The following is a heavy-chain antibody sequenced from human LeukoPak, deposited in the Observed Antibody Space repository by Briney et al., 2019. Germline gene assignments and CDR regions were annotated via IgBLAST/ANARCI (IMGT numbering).Heavy chain of an antibody. V-gene: IGHV1-69*13. CDR1: GGTFSSYA. Sequence: SVKVSCKASGGTFSSYAISWVRQAPGQGPEWMGGIIPIFGTANYAQKFQGRVTITADESTSTAYMELSSLRSEDTAVYYCARVLSGYYYYGMDVWGQGTTVTVSS. J-gene: IGHJ6*02. D-gene: IGHD3-3*02. CDR3: ARVLSGYYYYGMDV. CDR2: IIPIFGTA.